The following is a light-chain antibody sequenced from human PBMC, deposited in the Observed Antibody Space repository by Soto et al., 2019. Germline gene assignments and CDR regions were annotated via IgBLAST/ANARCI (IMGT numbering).Light chain of an antibody. CDR2: DNH. CDR3: AAWDVSLKGFV. Sequence: QSVLTQPPSASGTPGQRVPFSCSGSSSNIGINTVNLYRQLPGTAPQLLISDNHRRPSGVPDRFSGSKSGTSASLAISGLQSEDEATYFCAAWDVSLKGFVFGTGTKVTVL. V-gene: IGLV1-44*01. CDR1: SSNIGINT. J-gene: IGLJ1*01.